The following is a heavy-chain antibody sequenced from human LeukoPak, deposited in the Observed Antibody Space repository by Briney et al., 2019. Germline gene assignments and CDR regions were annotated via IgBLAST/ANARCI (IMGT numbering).Heavy chain of an antibody. J-gene: IGHJ6*02. D-gene: IGHD6-19*01. CDR3: ATGYSSGWYGYYYGMDV. CDR2: MNPNSGNT. Sequence: ASVTVSCKASGYTFTSYDINWVRQATGQGLEWMGWMNPNSGNTGYAQKFQGRVTMTRNTSISTAYMELSGLRSEDTAVYYCATGYSSGWYGYYYGMDVWGQGTTVTVSS. V-gene: IGHV1-8*01. CDR1: GYTFTSYD.